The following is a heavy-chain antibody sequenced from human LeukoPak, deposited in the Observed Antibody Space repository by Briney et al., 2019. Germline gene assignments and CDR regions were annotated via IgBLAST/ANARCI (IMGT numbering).Heavy chain of an antibody. J-gene: IGHJ4*02. CDR2: IYSGGDT. Sequence: QAGGSLRLSCVVSGFTFSSYWMHWVRQAPGKGLEWVSFIYSGGDTSYADAVKGRFTISRDNSKNTLYLQMNSLRAEDTAVYYCARVYNYVFDYWGQGTLVTVSS. CDR3: ARVYNYVFDY. CDR1: GFTFSSYW. V-gene: IGHV3-53*01. D-gene: IGHD3-10*02.